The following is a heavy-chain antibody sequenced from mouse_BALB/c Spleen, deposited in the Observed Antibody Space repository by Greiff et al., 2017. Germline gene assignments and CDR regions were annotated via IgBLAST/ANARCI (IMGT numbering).Heavy chain of an antibody. CDR2: ISSGSSTS. Sequence: EVKVVESGGGLVQPGGSRKLSCAASGFTFSSFGMHWVRQAPEKGLEWVAYISSGSSTSYYADTVKGRFTISRDNPKNTLFLQMTSLRSEDTAMYYGARSDWDGAWFAYWGQGTLVTVSA. D-gene: IGHD4-1*01. J-gene: IGHJ3*01. V-gene: IGHV5-17*02. CDR3: ARSDWDGAWFAY. CDR1: GFTFSSFG.